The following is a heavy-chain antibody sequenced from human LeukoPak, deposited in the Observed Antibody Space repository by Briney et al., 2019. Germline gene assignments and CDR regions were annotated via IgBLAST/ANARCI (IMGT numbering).Heavy chain of an antibody. CDR1: GGSISGDY. D-gene: IGHD6-19*01. CDR3: ARDQSRGSSGYYFPDY. J-gene: IGHJ4*02. V-gene: IGHV4-59*01. CDR2: IYYSGST. Sequence: SETLSLTCTVSGGSISGDYWSWIRQPPGKGLEWIGHIYYSGSTNYNPSLKSRVTLSIDTSKKQFYLKLSSVTAADTAVYYCARDQSRGSSGYYFPDYWGQGTLVTVSS.